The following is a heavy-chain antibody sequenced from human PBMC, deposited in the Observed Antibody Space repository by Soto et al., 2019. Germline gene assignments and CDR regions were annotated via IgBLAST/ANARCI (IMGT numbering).Heavy chain of an antibody. V-gene: IGHV3-30*18. CDR2: ISYYGSNK. J-gene: IGHJ4*02. CDR1: GFPFSSYG. Sequence: QVQLVESGGGVVQPGRSLSLSCAASGFPFSSYGMPWVRQAPGKGLDGVAVISYYGSNKNYADSVKGRFTISRDNSKNTLYLQMNSLRAEDTAVYYCAKEGGYCSGGSCYVYFDYWGQGTLVTVSS. D-gene: IGHD2-15*01. CDR3: AKEGGYCSGGSCYVYFDY.